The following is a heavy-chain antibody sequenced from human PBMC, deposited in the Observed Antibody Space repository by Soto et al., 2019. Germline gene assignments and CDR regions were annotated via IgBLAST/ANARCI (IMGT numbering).Heavy chain of an antibody. CDR1: GYTFSNHW. CDR2: IFPRDSDT. CDR3: AKSIEGGPMDV. V-gene: IGHV5-51*01. J-gene: IGHJ6*02. Sequence: HGESLKISCQGSGYTFSNHWINWVRLVPGKGLEWMGIIFPRDSDTRYSPSLQGQVIISVDKSTNTAYLQWTRLTASDTAIYYCAKSIEGGPMDVWRQGTTVTVPS. D-gene: IGHD1-26*01.